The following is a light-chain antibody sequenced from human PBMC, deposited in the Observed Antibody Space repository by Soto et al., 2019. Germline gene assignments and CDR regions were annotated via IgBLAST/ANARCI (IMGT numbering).Light chain of an antibody. V-gene: IGKV3-20*01. J-gene: IGKJ1*01. CDR3: QQYGSSPPWT. CDR2: GAS. CDR1: ENVDTN. Sequence: EIVMTQSPATLSVSPGEGATLSCRGSENVDTNLAWYQHKPGQAPRLLIYGASSRATGIPDRFSGSGSGTDFTLTISRLEPEDFAVYYCQQYGSSPPWTFGQGTKVDIK.